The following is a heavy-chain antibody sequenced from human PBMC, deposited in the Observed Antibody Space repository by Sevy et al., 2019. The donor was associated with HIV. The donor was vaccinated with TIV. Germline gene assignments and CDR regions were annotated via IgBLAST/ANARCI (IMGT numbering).Heavy chain of an antibody. CDR3: ARCYYDSRGYFYYFYGLDV. D-gene: IGHD3-22*01. CDR1: GFTFSTYY. CDR2: IKKDGSEK. V-gene: IGHV3-7*01. Sequence: GGSLRLSCAASGFTFSTYYMSWVRQAPGKGLEWVANIKKDGSEKYYVDSVKGRFSISRDNAKNSLYLQMNSLRAEDTAVYYCARCYYDSRGYFYYFYGLDVWGQGITVTVSS. J-gene: IGHJ6*02.